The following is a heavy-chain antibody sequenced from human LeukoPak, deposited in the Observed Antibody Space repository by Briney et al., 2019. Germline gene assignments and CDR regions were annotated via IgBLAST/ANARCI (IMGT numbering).Heavy chain of an antibody. V-gene: IGHV3-23*01. Sequence: PGGSLRLSCAASGFTFSSYAMSWVRQAPGKGLEWVSAISGSGGSTYYADSVKGRFTISRDNSKNKLYLQMNSLRAEDTAMYYCARDFIHRSGEANYWGQGTLVTVSS. J-gene: IGHJ4*02. D-gene: IGHD3-22*01. CDR3: ARDFIHRSGEANY. CDR1: GFTFSSYA. CDR2: ISGSGGST.